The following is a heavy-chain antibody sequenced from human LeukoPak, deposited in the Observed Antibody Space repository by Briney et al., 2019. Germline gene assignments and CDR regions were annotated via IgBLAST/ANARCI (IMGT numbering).Heavy chain of an antibody. CDR1: GFTFSNAW. CDR3: TTFNKWWELLQHAFDI. D-gene: IGHD1-26*01. Sequence: GGSLRLSCAASGFTFSNAWMSWVRQAPGKGLEWVGRIKSKTDGGTTDYAAPVKGRFTISRDDSKNTLYLQMNSLKTEDTAVYYCTTFNKWWELLQHAFDIWGQGTMVTVSS. V-gene: IGHV3-15*01. CDR2: IKSKTDGGTT. J-gene: IGHJ3*02.